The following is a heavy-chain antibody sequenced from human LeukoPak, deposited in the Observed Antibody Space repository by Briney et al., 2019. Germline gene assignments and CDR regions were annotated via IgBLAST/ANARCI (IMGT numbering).Heavy chain of an antibody. J-gene: IGHJ4*02. CDR2: IYTGGST. CDR1: GVTVNSNY. D-gene: IGHD6-19*01. CDR3: VRDRYSSSSGGSFDY. V-gene: IGHV3-53*01. Sequence: PGGSLRLSCATSGVTVNSNYMSWVRQAPGKGLEWVSVIYTGGSTYYADSVKGRFTISRDDSKDTLYLQMNSLRAEDTAVYYCVRDRYSSSSGGSFDYWGQGTLVTVSS.